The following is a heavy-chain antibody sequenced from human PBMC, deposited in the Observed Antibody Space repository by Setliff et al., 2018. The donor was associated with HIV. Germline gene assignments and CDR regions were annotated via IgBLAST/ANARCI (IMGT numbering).Heavy chain of an antibody. CDR2: IHYTGSH. Sequence: PSETLSLTCIVSGASISSGGHYWSWIRQQPGKGLEWIGYIHYTGSHFYNPSLMSRVPISVDKSKNQISLRLTSMTAADTAVYYCARSQPDTIFGVVIFDYWGQGKMVTVSS. CDR1: GASISSGGHY. J-gene: IGHJ4*02. CDR3: ARSQPDTIFGVVIFDY. D-gene: IGHD3-3*01. V-gene: IGHV4-31*02.